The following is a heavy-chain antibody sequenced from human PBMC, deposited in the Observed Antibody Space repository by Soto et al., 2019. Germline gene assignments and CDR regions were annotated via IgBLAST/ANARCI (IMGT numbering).Heavy chain of an antibody. V-gene: IGHV4-31*03. Sequence: QVQLQESGPGLVKPSQTLSLTCTVSCGSISSGGYYWSWIRQHPGKGLEWIGYIYARGSTYYTPSLKSRVTISVDTSKNQFSLKLSSVTAADTAVYYCAREARYGSGSYYNGGNNSMAVWGKGTTVTVSS. D-gene: IGHD3-10*01. J-gene: IGHJ6*03. CDR3: AREARYGSGSYYNGGNNSMAV. CDR2: IYARGST. CDR1: CGSISSGGYY.